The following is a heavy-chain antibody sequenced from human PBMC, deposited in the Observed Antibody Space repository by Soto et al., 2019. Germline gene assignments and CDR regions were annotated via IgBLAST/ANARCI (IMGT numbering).Heavy chain of an antibody. J-gene: IGHJ6*03. CDR3: AVTATSSYYYYMDV. Sequence: QVQLQQWGAGLLKPSETLSLTCAVYGGSFSGYYWSWIRQPPGKGLEWIGEINHSGSTNYNPSLKIRVTISVDTSKNQFSLKLSSVTAADTAVYYCAVTATSSYYYYMDVWGKGTTVTVSS. V-gene: IGHV4-34*01. D-gene: IGHD2-21*02. CDR2: INHSGST. CDR1: GGSFSGYY.